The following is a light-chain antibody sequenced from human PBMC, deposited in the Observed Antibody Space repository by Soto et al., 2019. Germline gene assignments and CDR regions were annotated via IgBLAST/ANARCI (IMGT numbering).Light chain of an antibody. J-gene: IGLJ2*01. Sequence: QSVLTQPASVSGSPGRSITISCTGTSSDVGGYNYVSWYQQHPGKAPKLMIYDVSSRPSGVSNRFSGSKSGNTASLTISGLQAEDEADYYCSSYTSSSTPRVVFGGGTKLTVL. CDR3: SSYTSSSTPRVV. CDR1: SSDVGGYNY. V-gene: IGLV2-14*01. CDR2: DVS.